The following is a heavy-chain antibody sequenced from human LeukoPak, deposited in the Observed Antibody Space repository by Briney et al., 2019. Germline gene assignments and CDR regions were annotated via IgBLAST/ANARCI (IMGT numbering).Heavy chain of an antibody. D-gene: IGHD2-2*01. CDR1: GGTFSSYA. J-gene: IGHJ6*03. V-gene: IGHV1-69*13. Sequence: SVKVSCKASGGTFSSYAISWVRQAPGQGLEWMGRIIPIFGTANYAQKFQGRVTITADESTSTAYMELSSLRSEDTAVYYCARDIVVVPAARPRYYYYYMDVWGKGATVTVSS. CDR3: ARDIVVVPAARPRYYYYYMDV. CDR2: IIPIFGTA.